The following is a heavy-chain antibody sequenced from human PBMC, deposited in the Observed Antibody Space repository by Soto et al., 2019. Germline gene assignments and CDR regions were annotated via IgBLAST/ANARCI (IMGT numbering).Heavy chain of an antibody. V-gene: IGHV4-34*01. CDR1: GGSFSAYH. Sequence: KASETLSLTCVVSGGSFSAYHYSWIRQSPGKGLEWIGGINHNGTNTYSSSLKSRVTMSLDTSKNQFSLKLTSVTAADTAVYYCARGGSNGWQVAFDIWGQGTMVTVSS. CDR3: ARGGSNGWQVAFDI. CDR2: INHNGTN. D-gene: IGHD6-19*01. J-gene: IGHJ3*02.